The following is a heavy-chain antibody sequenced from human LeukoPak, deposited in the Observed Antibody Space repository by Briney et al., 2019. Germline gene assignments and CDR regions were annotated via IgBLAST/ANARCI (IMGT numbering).Heavy chain of an antibody. CDR1: GGSISSYY. V-gene: IGHV4-59*08. J-gene: IGHJ3*02. CDR2: IYYSGST. Sequence: PSETLSLTCTVSGGSISSYYWSWIRQPPGKGLEWIGYIYYSGSTNYNPSLKSRVTISVDTSKNQFSLKLSSVTAADTAVYYCARHIAAGTNDAFDIWGQGTMVTVSS. D-gene: IGHD6-13*01. CDR3: ARHIAAGTNDAFDI.